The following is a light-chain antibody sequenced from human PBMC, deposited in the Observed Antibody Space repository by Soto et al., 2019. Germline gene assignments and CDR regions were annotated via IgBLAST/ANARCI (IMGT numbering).Light chain of an antibody. Sequence: QSVLTQPPSASGSPGQPVTISCTGTSSDVGGYNYVSWYQQHPGKAPKLMIYEVSQRPSGVPDRFSGSKSGNTASLTVSGLQGEDEADYYCNSYAGSNNVFGTGTKVTVL. CDR2: EVS. CDR1: SSDVGGYNY. CDR3: NSYAGSNNV. V-gene: IGLV2-8*01. J-gene: IGLJ1*01.